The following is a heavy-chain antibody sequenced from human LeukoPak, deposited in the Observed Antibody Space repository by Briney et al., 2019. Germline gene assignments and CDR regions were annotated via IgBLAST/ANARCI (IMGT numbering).Heavy chain of an antibody. CDR3: ARVASPHSAGTNPRYFQH. V-gene: IGHV4-34*01. D-gene: IGHD6-19*01. J-gene: IGHJ1*01. CDR1: GFTFSDAW. Sequence: GSLRLSCAASGFTFSDAWMTWVRQPPGKGLEWIGEINHSGSTNYNPSLKSRVTISVDTSKNQFSLKLSSVTAADTAVYYCARVASPHSAGTNPRYFQHWGQGTLVTVSS. CDR2: INHSGST.